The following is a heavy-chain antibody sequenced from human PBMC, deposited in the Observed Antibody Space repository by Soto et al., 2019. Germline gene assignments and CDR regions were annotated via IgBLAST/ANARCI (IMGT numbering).Heavy chain of an antibody. V-gene: IGHV4-59*08. CDR2: INSNGYS. D-gene: IGHD4-17*01. J-gene: IGHJ4*02. Sequence: PSETLSLTCTVSGGSITYYCSWMRLSPGKGLEWIGYINSNGYSSYNPSLKSRVTISVDTSKNQFSLKLSSVTAADTAVYYCARRYGPGFDYWGRGTLVTVSS. CDR3: ARRYGPGFDY. CDR1: GGSITYY.